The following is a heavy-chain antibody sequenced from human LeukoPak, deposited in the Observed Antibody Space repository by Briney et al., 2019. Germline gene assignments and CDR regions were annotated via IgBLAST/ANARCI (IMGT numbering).Heavy chain of an antibody. CDR3: ARVEYYYDSSGYQDAFDI. CDR1: GGSFSGYY. J-gene: IGHJ3*02. D-gene: IGHD3-22*01. Sequence: SETLSLTCAVYGGSFSGYYWSWIRQPPGKGLEWIGEINHSGSTNYNPSLKSRVTISVDTSKNQFSLKLSSVTAADTAVYYCARVEYYYDSSGYQDAFDIWGQGTTVTVSS. V-gene: IGHV4-34*01. CDR2: INHSGST.